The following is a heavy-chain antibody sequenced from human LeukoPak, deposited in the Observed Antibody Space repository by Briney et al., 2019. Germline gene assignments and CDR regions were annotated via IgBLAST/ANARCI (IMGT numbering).Heavy chain of an antibody. CDR2: ISAYNGNT. CDR3: ARDQGYSSPPSNWFDP. V-gene: IGHV1-18*01. D-gene: IGHD6-13*01. Sequence: ASVKVSCKASGYTFTSFGISWVRQAPGQGLEWMGWISAYNGNTNYAQKLQGRVTMTTDTSTSTAYMELRSLRSADTAVYYCARDQGYSSPPSNWFDPWGQGTLVTVSS. CDR1: GYTFTSFG. J-gene: IGHJ5*02.